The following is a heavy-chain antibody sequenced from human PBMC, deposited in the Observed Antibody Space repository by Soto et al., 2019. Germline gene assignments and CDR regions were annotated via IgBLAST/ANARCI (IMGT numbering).Heavy chain of an antibody. Sequence: QVQLVQSGAEVKRPGASVKVSCKASGYTFNNYPIHWVRQAPGQRLEWLGWINTGNGYTQYSQKFQGRVTITTDTSATTAYMELSSLRSEDTAVYYCARPPLGVLTAYFDLWGRGTLVTVSS. D-gene: IGHD3-16*01. V-gene: IGHV1-3*04. CDR1: GYTFNNYP. CDR2: INTGNGYT. CDR3: ARPPLGVLTAYFDL. J-gene: IGHJ2*01.